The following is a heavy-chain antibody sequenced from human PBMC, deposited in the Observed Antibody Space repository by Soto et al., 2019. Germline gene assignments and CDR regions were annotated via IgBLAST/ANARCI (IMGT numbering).Heavy chain of an antibody. Sequence: QVQLVQSGAEVKKPGASVKVSCKASGYTFTSYGISWVRQAPGQGLEWMGWISAYNGNTNYAQKLQGRVTMTTDTSTRTAYMELRSLRSDDTAVYYCARGQYGYYDILTGGGDAFDIWGQGTMVTVSS. CDR2: ISAYNGNT. V-gene: IGHV1-18*01. CDR1: GYTFTSYG. D-gene: IGHD3-9*01. CDR3: ARGQYGYYDILTGGGDAFDI. J-gene: IGHJ3*02.